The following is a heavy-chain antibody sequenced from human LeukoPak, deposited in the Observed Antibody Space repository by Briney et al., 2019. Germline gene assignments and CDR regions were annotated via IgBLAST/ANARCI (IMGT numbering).Heavy chain of an antibody. CDR2: INPNSGGT. CDR3: ARVSRYGDYGGFYFDY. CDR1: GYTFTGYY. V-gene: IGHV1-2*02. J-gene: IGHJ4*02. Sequence: ASVKVSCKASGYTFTGYYMHWVRQAPGQGLEWMGWINPNSGGTNYAQKLQGRVTMTRDTSISTAYMELSRLRSDDTAVYYCARVSRYGDYGGFYFDYWGQGTLVTVSS. D-gene: IGHD4-17*01.